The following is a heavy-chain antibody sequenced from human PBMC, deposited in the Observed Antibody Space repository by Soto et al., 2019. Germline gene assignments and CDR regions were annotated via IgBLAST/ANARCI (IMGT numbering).Heavy chain of an antibody. J-gene: IGHJ4*02. CDR2: LQTDGSHP. CDR3: ARGGDPDY. D-gene: IGHD2-21*02. Sequence: EVQLVESGGGLVQPGGSLRLSCVASGFTFDYYWMHWVRQAPGEGLMWVSRLQTDGSHPDYADSVKGRLTISRKTTKNTLYLQMTNLRAGDTAVYYCARGGDPDYWGQGTLVTVSS. V-gene: IGHV3-74*01. CDR1: GFTFDYYW.